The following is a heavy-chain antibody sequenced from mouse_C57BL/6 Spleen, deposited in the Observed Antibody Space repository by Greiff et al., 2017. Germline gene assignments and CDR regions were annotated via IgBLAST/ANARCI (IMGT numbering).Heavy chain of an antibody. Sequence: VQLQQPGAELVKPGASVKLSCKASGYTFTSYWMHWVKQRPGQGLEWIGKIHPNSGSTNYNEKFKSKATLTVDKSSSTAYMQLSSLTSEDSAVYYCAKSSSSLFDYWGQGTTLTVSS. CDR2: IHPNSGST. CDR3: AKSSSSLFDY. CDR1: GYTFTSYW. J-gene: IGHJ2*01. D-gene: IGHD1-1*01. V-gene: IGHV1-64*01.